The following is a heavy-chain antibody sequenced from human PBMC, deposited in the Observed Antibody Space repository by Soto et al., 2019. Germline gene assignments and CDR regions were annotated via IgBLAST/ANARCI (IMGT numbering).Heavy chain of an antibody. CDR3: AHNPFGELLNRCGMDL. CDR2: IYWADDN. J-gene: IGHJ6*02. Sequence: QITLKESGPTLVKPTQTLTLTCTFSGFSLNTSGMGVGWIRQPPGKALEWLGLIYWADDNPYSPSLKSRLTVTHDTSKNQVVLRITNMDPEATGTYSCAHNPFGELLNRCGMDLCGQGTTVPVSS. D-gene: IGHD3-10*01. V-gene: IGHV2-5*02. CDR1: GFSLNTSGMG.